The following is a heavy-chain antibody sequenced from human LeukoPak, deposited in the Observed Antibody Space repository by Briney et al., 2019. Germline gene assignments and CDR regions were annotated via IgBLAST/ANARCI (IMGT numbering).Heavy chain of an antibody. CDR3: ARDWVTKKLSLDFDD. V-gene: IGHV1-18*01. CDR1: GYTFTSYG. CDR2: ISAYNGNT. D-gene: IGHD4-11*01. J-gene: IGHJ4*02. Sequence: ASVEVSCKASGYTFTSYGISWVRQAPGQGLEWMGWISAYNGNTNYAQKLQGRVTMTTDTSTSTAYMELRSLRSDDTAVYYCARDWVTKKLSLDFDDWSQGTLVTVSS.